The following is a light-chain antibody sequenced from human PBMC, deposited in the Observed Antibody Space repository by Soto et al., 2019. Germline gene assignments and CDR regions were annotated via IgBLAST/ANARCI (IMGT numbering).Light chain of an antibody. CDR1: QGIRND. Sequence: IQLTQSPSSLAASVGDRVTITCRASQGIRNDLGWYQQKQGKAPKXLIYDASSLQSGVPSRFSGSVSGTEGTLTISSLKTEDCSTYYCLQHNSYPLTFGGGTKVDIK. V-gene: IGKV1-17*01. J-gene: IGKJ4*01. CDR2: DAS. CDR3: LQHNSYPLT.